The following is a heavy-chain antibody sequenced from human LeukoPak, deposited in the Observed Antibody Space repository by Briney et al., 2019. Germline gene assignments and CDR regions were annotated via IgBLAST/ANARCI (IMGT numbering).Heavy chain of an antibody. CDR3: AAKGAVYGDPFDY. CDR2: TYYIGCT. D-gene: IGHD4-17*01. J-gene: IGHJ4*02. V-gene: IGHV4-39*07. CDR1: GGSISSSSYD. Sequence: SETLSLTCTVSGGSISSSSYDWGWIRQPPVRGLEWFGITYYIGCTYYNPSLKSRVTISVDTSKNQFSLKLSAVTAADTAVYYWAAKGAVYGDPFDYWGQGTLVTVSS.